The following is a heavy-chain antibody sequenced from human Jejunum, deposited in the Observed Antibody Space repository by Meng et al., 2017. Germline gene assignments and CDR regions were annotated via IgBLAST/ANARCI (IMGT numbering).Heavy chain of an antibody. CDR3: ARDHMGSLDY. Sequence: SGPGLWRPSETPSHICTVSGGSVSRAVYQWGWIRQPPGKGLEWIGYASTNYNPSLKSRVTISLDTSRNQCSLSLSSVTAADTAVYYCARDHMGSLDYWGQGILVTVSS. V-gene: IGHV4-61*08. CDR1: GGSVSRAVYQ. CDR2: AST. D-gene: IGHD1-26*01. J-gene: IGHJ4*02.